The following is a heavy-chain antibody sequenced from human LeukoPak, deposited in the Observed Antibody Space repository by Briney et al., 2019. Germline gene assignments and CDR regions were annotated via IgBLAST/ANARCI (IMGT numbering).Heavy chain of an antibody. D-gene: IGHD1-1*01. V-gene: IGHV3-23*01. Sequence: GGSLRLPCAASGFTFSNCAMSWVRQAPGKGLEWVSAISGVGGRTYYADSVKGRFTISRDNSKNTLDLQMSSLRAEDTAVYYCAKEGVAGTTYFDYWGQGTLVTVSS. CDR1: GFTFSNCA. CDR3: AKEGVAGTTYFDY. J-gene: IGHJ4*02. CDR2: ISGVGGRT.